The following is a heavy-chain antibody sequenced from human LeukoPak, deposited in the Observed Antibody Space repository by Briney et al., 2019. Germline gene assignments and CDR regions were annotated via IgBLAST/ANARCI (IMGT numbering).Heavy chain of an antibody. D-gene: IGHD6-19*01. Sequence: GGSLRLSCAASGFTVSSNYMSWVRQAPGKGLEWVSVIYSGGSTYYADSVKGRFTISRDNSKNTLYLQMNSLRAEDTAVYYCARDLGIAVAGTGYFDYWGQGTLVTVSS. J-gene: IGHJ4*02. V-gene: IGHV3-53*01. CDR2: IYSGGST. CDR3: ARDLGIAVAGTGYFDY. CDR1: GFTVSSNY.